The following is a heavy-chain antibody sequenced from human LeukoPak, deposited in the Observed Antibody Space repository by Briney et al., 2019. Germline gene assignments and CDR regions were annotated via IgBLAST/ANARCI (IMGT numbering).Heavy chain of an antibody. D-gene: IGHD3-3*01. CDR3: ARDNTPYYDFWSGYYTYCFDP. J-gene: IGHJ5*02. Sequence: ASVKVSCKASGYTFTGYYMHWVRQAPGQGLEWMGRINPNSGGTNYAQKFQGRVTMTRDTSISTAYMELSRLRSDDTAVYYCARDNTPYYDFWSGYYTYCFDPWGQGTLVTVSS. CDR2: INPNSGGT. CDR1: GYTFTGYY. V-gene: IGHV1-2*06.